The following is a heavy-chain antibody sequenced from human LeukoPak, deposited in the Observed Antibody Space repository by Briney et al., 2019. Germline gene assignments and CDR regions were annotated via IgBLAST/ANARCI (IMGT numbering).Heavy chain of an antibody. J-gene: IGHJ3*02. V-gene: IGHV3-23*01. CDR2: ISGSGGST. D-gene: IGHD3-22*01. CDR3: AKDYYYDSSGPGAFDI. CDR1: GFTFSSYA. Sequence: PGGSLRLSCAASGFTFSSYAMSWVRQAPGKGLEWVSAISGSGGSTYYADSVKGRFTISRDNSKNTLYLQMNSLRAEDTAVYYCAKDYYYDSSGPGAFDIWGQGTMVTVSS.